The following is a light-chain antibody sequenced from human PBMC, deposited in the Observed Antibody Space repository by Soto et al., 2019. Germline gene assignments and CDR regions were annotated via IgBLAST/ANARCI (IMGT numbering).Light chain of an antibody. J-gene: IGKJ4*01. Sequence: IQMSQSSFTLSASFWDRVTIPFRCSQSVSDWLAWYQHKPGKTPKLLIYKASTLESGVPSRFSGFGSGTEFTLAISSLQPEDFATYYCQQYDSYSRPTFGGGTKVDIK. CDR1: QSVSDW. CDR2: KAS. CDR3: QQYDSYSRPT. V-gene: IGKV1-5*03.